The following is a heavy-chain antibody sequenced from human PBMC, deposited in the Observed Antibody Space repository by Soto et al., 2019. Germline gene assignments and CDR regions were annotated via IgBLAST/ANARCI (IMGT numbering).Heavy chain of an antibody. CDR3: ARDLAAVPRAFDY. J-gene: IGHJ4*02. CDR1: GGSISSYF. D-gene: IGHD6-13*01. Sequence: SETLSLTCTVSGGSISSYFCIWVRQPPGKGLEWIGSVYYTGTTDYNPSLKSRVTISVDTSKTQFSLNLRSVTAADTAVYYCARDLAAVPRAFDYWGRGTLVTVSS. CDR2: VYYTGTT. V-gene: IGHV4-59*01.